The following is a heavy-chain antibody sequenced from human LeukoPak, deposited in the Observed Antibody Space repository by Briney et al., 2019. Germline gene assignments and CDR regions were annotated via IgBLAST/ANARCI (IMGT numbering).Heavy chain of an antibody. CDR3: ARGRGLTYYYDSSGYYYNY. CDR2: IYTSGST. J-gene: IGHJ4*02. V-gene: IGHV4-61*02. Sequence: SETLSLTCTVSGDSISSGSYYWSWIRQPAGKGLEWIGRIYTSGSTNYNPSLKSRVSMSVDTSKNQFSLKLTSVTAADTAVYYCARGRGLTYYYDSSGYYYNYWGQGTLVTVSS. D-gene: IGHD3-22*01. CDR1: GDSISSGSYY.